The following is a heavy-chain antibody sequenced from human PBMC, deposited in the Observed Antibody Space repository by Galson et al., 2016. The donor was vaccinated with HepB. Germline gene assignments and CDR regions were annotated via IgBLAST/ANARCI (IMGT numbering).Heavy chain of an antibody. D-gene: IGHD3-22*01. V-gene: IGHV1-46*01. Sequence: SVKVSCKASGYTFTSYFIHWVRQAPGQGLQWMGTINPSADSTTYAHTFHGRVTMTRGTSTSTVYMELSSLRSEDTAVFYCARDRGNYDSTGYYFDYWGQGTLVTVSS. CDR2: INPSADST. J-gene: IGHJ4*02. CDR3: ARDRGNYDSTGYYFDY. CDR1: GYTFTSYF.